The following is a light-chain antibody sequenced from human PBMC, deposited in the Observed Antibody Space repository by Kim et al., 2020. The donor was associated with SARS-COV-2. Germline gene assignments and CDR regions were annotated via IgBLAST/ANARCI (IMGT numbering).Light chain of an antibody. CDR2: DVS. CDR1: SSDVGGYNS. Sequence: SVTISCTRTSSDVGGYNSVSWNQHHPGKAPKLMIYDVSKRPSGVPDRFSGSKSGDTASLTISGLQAEDEADYYCSSHAGRYTWVFGGGTKLTVL. J-gene: IGLJ3*02. CDR3: SSHAGRYTWV. V-gene: IGLV2-11*01.